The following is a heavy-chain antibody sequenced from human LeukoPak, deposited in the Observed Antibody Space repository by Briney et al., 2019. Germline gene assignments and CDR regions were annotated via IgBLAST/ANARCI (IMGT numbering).Heavy chain of an antibody. CDR2: IKQDGSEK. CDR1: GFTFSSYS. V-gene: IGHV3-7*01. D-gene: IGHD6-19*01. CDR3: ARETARYSSGFDAFDI. J-gene: IGHJ3*02. Sequence: GGSLRLSCAASGFTFSSYSMSWVRQAPGKGLEWVANIKQDGSEKYYVDSVKGRFTISRDNAKNSLYLQMNSLRAEDTAVYYCARETARYSSGFDAFDIWGQGTMVTVSS.